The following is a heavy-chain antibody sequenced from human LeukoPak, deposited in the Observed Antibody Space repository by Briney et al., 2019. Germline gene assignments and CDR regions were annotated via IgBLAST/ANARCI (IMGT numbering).Heavy chain of an antibody. CDR1: GGSISSGGYY. Sequence: PSETLSLTCTVSGGSISSGGYYWSWIRQHPGTGLEWIGYIYYSGSTYYNPSLKSRVTISVDTSKNQFSLKLSSVTAADTAVYYCARDGRYCSSTSCSYYFDYWGQGTLVTVSS. CDR3: ARDGRYCSSTSCSYYFDY. V-gene: IGHV4-31*03. J-gene: IGHJ4*02. CDR2: IYYSGST. D-gene: IGHD2-2*01.